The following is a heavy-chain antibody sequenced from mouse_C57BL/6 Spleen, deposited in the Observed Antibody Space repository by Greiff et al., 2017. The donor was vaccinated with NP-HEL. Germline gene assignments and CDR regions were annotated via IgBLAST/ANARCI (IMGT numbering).Heavy chain of an antibody. Sequence: QVHVKQSGAELVKPGASVKLSCKASGYTFTSYWMHWVKQRPGQGLEWIGMIHPNSGSTNYNEKFKSKATLTVDKSSSTAYMQLSSLTSEDSAVYYCARSDDYDSFDYWGQGTTLTVSS. CDR2: IHPNSGST. D-gene: IGHD2-4*01. V-gene: IGHV1-64*01. CDR1: GYTFTSYW. CDR3: ARSDDYDSFDY. J-gene: IGHJ2*01.